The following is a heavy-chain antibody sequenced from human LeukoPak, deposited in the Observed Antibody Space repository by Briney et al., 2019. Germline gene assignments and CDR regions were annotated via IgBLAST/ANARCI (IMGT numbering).Heavy chain of an antibody. CDR1: GLTFDDHG. CDR2: INWNGDST. J-gene: IGHJ6*03. V-gene: IGHV3-20*04. Sequence: GGSLRLSCAASGLTFDDHGMSWVRQAPGKGLQWVSAINWNGDSTSYADSVKGRFTISRDNAKNSRYLQMNSLRAEDTALYYCAREKVTTDNYYYMDVWGKGTTVTVSS. D-gene: IGHD4-11*01. CDR3: AREKVTTDNYYYMDV.